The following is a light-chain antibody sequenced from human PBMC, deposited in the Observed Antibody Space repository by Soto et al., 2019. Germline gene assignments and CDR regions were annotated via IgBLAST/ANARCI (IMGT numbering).Light chain of an antibody. CDR2: GGA. CDR1: QSVTSN. J-gene: IGKJ2*01. CDR3: QQYNNWPLD. V-gene: IGKV3-15*01. Sequence: EIVMTQSPATLSVSPGERATLSCRASQSVTSNLAWYQQKPGQAPRLLIYGGATRATGISARFSGSGSGTEFTLTISSQQSEDFAFYYCQQYNNWPLDFGQGTKLEIK.